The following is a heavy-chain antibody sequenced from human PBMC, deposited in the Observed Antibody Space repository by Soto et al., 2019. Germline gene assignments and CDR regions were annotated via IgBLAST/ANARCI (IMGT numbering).Heavy chain of an antibody. CDR2: ISSDGNNK. J-gene: IGHJ5*02. Sequence: QVQLVESGGGAVQPGRSLRLSCAASGFTFDSHGMHWVRQAPGKGLEWVAVISSDGNNKYYADSVKGRFTISRDNFNNVWYLKMSSLRAEDTAVYYCAKDLLPNTVTTCGSWGQGTLVTVSS. CDR3: AKDLLPNTVTTCGS. CDR1: GFTFDSHG. D-gene: IGHD4-17*01. V-gene: IGHV3-30*18.